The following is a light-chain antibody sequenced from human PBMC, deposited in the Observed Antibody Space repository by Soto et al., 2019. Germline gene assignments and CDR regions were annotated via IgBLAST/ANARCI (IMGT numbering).Light chain of an antibody. CDR3: MQSTQPPPT. J-gene: IGKJ5*01. V-gene: IGKV2D-29*02. Sequence: DVVMTQTPLSLSVAPGQPASISCKSSQSLLHITGETFLFWYLQKLGQSPQLLIYEVSTRVSGVPDRVSGSGSGTDCTLEISRVETDEVGIYYCMQSTQPPPTFGQGTRLG. CDR1: QSLLHITGETF. CDR2: EVS.